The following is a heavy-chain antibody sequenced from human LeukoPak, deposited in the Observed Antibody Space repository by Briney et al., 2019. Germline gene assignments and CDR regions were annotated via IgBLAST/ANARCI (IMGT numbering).Heavy chain of an antibody. D-gene: IGHD3-22*01. CDR3: ARGYSSGFVLVDDAFDI. CDR2: IYYSGST. CDR1: GGSVSSGSYY. Sequence: SETLSLTCTVSGGSVSSGSYYWSWIRQPPGKGLEWIGYIYYSGSTNYNPSLKSRVTISVDTSKNQFPLKLSSVTAADTAVYYCARGYSSGFVLVDDAFDIWGQGTMVTVSS. V-gene: IGHV4-61*01. J-gene: IGHJ3*02.